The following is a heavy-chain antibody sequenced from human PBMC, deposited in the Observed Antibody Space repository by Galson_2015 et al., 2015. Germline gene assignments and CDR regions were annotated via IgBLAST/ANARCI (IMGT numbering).Heavy chain of an antibody. Sequence: SLRLSCAASGFTFSSSAMNWVRQAPGKGLEWVSYISSSGSTIYYADSVKGRFTISRDNAKNSLYLQVSSLRADDTAVYDCLQGGWGTRFDSWGQGTLVTVSS. V-gene: IGHV3-48*03. CDR3: LQGGWGTRFDS. CDR1: GFTFSSSA. J-gene: IGHJ4*02. D-gene: IGHD6-19*01. CDR2: ISSSGSTI.